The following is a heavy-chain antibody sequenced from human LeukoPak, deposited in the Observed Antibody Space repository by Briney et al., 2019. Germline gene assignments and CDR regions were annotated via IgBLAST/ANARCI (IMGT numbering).Heavy chain of an antibody. J-gene: IGHJ4*02. CDR3: AKDRPYSSSWYGAGDS. CDR1: GFTFSTYA. V-gene: IGHV3-23*01. D-gene: IGHD6-13*01. CDR2: ISGGSGGST. Sequence: GGSLRLSCAASGFTFSTYAMSWVRQAPGKGLEWVSRISGGSGGSTYYAASVKGRFTISRDSSKNTLYLQMNSLRAEDTALYYCAKDRPYSSSWYGAGDSWGQGTLVTVSS.